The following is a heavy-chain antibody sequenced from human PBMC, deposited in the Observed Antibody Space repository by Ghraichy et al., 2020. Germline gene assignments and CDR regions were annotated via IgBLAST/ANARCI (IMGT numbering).Heavy chain of an antibody. CDR2: IFSTGET. J-gene: IGHJ1*01. Sequence: GSLRLSCTVSGDPFNSSYWSWIRQSPEKGLEWIGYIFSTGETFYSPSLAGRVTFSLDTSKSQFSLRLKSVTAADTAIYYCARHPGASFHHWGQGALVSVSS. D-gene: IGHD7-27*01. CDR3: ARHPGASFHH. CDR1: GDPFNSSY. V-gene: IGHV4-59*08.